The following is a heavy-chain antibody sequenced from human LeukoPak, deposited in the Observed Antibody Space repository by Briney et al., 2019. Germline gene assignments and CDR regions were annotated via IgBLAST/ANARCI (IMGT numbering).Heavy chain of an antibody. CDR2: ISGSGGST. CDR3: AKDLTAARPDYFDY. V-gene: IGHV3-23*01. D-gene: IGHD6-6*01. CDR1: GFTLSSYA. Sequence: PGGSLRLSCAASGFTLSSYATSWARQAPGKGLEWVSAISGSGGSTYYADSVKGRFTISRDNSKNTLYLQMNSLRAEDTAVYYCAKDLTAARPDYFDYWGQGTLVTVSS. J-gene: IGHJ4*02.